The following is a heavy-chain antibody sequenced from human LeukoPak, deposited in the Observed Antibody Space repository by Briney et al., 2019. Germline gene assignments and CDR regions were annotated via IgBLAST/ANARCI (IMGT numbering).Heavy chain of an antibody. CDR3: ARATYSSGWGTSDY. D-gene: IGHD6-19*01. CDR1: GGSISSYY. CDR2: IYYSGST. J-gene: IGHJ4*02. Sequence: SETLSLTCTVSGGSISSYYWSWIRQPPGKGLEWIGYIYYSGSTNHNPSLQSRVTISVDTSKNQFSLKLSSVTAADTAVYYCARATYSSGWGTSDYWGREPWSPSPQ. V-gene: IGHV4-59*01.